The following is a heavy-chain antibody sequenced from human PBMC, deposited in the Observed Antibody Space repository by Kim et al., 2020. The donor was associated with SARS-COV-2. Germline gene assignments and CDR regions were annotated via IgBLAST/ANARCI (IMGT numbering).Heavy chain of an antibody. CDR2: ISYDGSNK. J-gene: IGHJ6*02. Sequence: GGSLRLSCAASGFTFSSYGMHWVRQAPGKGLEWVAVISYDGSNKYYADSVKGRFTISRDNSKNTLYLQMNSLRAEDTAVYYCAKYSILFGKNYYYGMDVWGQGTTVTVSS. D-gene: IGHD2-15*01. V-gene: IGHV3-30*18. CDR1: GFTFSSYG. CDR3: AKYSILFGKNYYYGMDV.